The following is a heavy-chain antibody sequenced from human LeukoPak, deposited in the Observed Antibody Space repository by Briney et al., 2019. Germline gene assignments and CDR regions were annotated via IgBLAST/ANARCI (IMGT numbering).Heavy chain of an antibody. V-gene: IGHV4-30-2*01. Sequence: SQTLSLTCAVSGGSISSGGYSWSWIRRPPGKGLEWIGYIYHSGSTYYNPSLKSRVTISVDRSKNQFSLKLSSVTAADTAVYYCARSAMATLDYWGQGTLVTVSS. D-gene: IGHD5-18*01. CDR2: IYHSGST. CDR1: GGSISSGGYS. J-gene: IGHJ4*02. CDR3: ARSAMATLDY.